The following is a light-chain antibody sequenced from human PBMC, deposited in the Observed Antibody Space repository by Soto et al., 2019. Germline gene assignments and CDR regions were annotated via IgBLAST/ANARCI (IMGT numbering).Light chain of an antibody. CDR2: ASF. Sequence: DIHMTQSPSSLALSVGDRVTITCRASQMISNYLNWYQQKPGKAPKLLIYASFNLQRGVPSRFSGSGSGTDFTLTISSLQPEDFATYYCQKSYGTPYTVGQGTKLEIK. V-gene: IGKV1-39*01. CDR3: QKSYGTPYT. J-gene: IGKJ2*01. CDR1: QMISNY.